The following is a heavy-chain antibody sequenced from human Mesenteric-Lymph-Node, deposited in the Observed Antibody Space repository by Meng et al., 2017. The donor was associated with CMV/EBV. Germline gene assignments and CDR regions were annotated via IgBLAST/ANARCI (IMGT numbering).Heavy chain of an antibody. V-gene: IGHV4-31*02. CDR1: YD. Sequence: YDWSWIRQHPGKGLEWIGYIYYSGSTYYNPSLKSRVTISVDTSKNQFSLKLSSVTAADTAVYYCARDNHRYCSSTSCPSRLGWFDPWGQGTLVTVSS. CDR3: ARDNHRYCSSTSCPSRLGWFDP. D-gene: IGHD2-2*01. J-gene: IGHJ5*02. CDR2: IYYSGST.